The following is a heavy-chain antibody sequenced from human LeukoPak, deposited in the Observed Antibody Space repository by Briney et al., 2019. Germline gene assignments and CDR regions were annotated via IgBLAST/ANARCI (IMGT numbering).Heavy chain of an antibody. CDR1: GYTFTGYY. D-gene: IGHD6-19*01. Sequence: ASVQVSCKASGYTFTGYYMHWVRQPPGQGLEWMGWINPNSGGTNYAQKFQGRVTMARDTSISTAYMELSRLRSDDTAVYYCARGDSSSGWLKLDYWGQGTLVTVSS. J-gene: IGHJ4*02. CDR2: INPNSGGT. V-gene: IGHV1-2*02. CDR3: ARGDSSSGWLKLDY.